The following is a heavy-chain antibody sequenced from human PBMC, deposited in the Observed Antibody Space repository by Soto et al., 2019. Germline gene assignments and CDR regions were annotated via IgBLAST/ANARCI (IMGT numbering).Heavy chain of an antibody. CDR3: AREGGYFDSSGSGVYHYYGVDV. Sequence: SETLSLTCTVSGGPISPYYWSWIRQPAGKGLEWIGRIYYTGSTNYNPPLKSRVSMSLDTARNQISLKVNFVTAADTAVYYCAREGGYFDSSGSGVYHYYGVDVWGPGTTVT. D-gene: IGHD3-22*01. CDR1: GGPISPYY. V-gene: IGHV4-4*07. CDR2: IYYTGST. J-gene: IGHJ6*02.